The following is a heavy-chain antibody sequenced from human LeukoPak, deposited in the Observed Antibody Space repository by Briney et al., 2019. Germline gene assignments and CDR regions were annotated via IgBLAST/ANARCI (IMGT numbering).Heavy chain of an antibody. D-gene: IGHD4-17*01. J-gene: IGHJ4*02. V-gene: IGHV3-53*01. CDR3: ARVSPNTVTTLQYFDY. Sequence: GGSLRLSCEASGFIVSSNHMSWVRQAPGKGLEWISAIYSGETTHYADSVKGRFTISRDNAKNSLYLQMNSLRAEDTAVYYCARVSPNTVTTLQYFDYWGQGTLVTVSS. CDR2: IYSGETT. CDR1: GFIVSSNH.